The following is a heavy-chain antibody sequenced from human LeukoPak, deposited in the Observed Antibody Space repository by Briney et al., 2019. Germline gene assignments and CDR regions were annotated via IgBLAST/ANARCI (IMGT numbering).Heavy chain of an antibody. CDR1: GFILSRDW. Sequence: GGSLRLSCAASGFILSRDWTAWVRQGPGKGLEWVANIKEDGSEKNYVDSVRGRFTISRDNAENSTYLQMNGLRADDTGVYYCATKDPYTSGWNYWGQGTLVTVSS. CDR3: ATKDPYTSGWNY. D-gene: IGHD6-19*01. CDR2: IKEDGSEK. J-gene: IGHJ4*02. V-gene: IGHV3-7*01.